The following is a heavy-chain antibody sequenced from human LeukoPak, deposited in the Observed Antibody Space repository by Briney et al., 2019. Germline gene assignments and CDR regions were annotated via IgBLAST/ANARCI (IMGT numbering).Heavy chain of an antibody. J-gene: IGHJ4*02. V-gene: IGHV5-51*01. CDR2: IYPGDSDT. Sequence: GESLKISCQVSGYIFTDYWIGWVRQMPGKGLEWMGIIYPGDSDTRYSPSFQGQVTISADKSISTAYLQWSSLKASDTAMYYCARPGYSSPLDYWGQGTLVTVSS. CDR1: GYIFTDYW. D-gene: IGHD6-13*01. CDR3: ARPGYSSPLDY.